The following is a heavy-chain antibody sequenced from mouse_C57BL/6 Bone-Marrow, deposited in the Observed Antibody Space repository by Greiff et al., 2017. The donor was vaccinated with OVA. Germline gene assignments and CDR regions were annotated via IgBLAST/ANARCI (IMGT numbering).Heavy chain of an antibody. D-gene: IGHD2-5*01. V-gene: IGHV1-62-2*01. J-gene: IGHJ3*01. Sequence: VQLQQSGAELVKPGASVKLSCKASGYTFTEYTIHWVKQRSGQGLEWIGWFYPGSGSIKYNEKFKDKATLTADKSSSTAYMELSRLTSEDSAVYFCARHERVYYSNYETVLAYWGKGTLVTVSA. CDR2: FYPGSGSI. CDR3: ARHERVYYSNYETVLAY. CDR1: GYTFTEYT.